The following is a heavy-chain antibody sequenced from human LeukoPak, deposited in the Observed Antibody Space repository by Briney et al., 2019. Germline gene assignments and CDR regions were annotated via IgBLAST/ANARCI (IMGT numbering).Heavy chain of an antibody. CDR2: IRYDGSNK. CDR1: GFTFSSYG. Sequence: PGGSLRLSCAASGFTFSSYGMHWVRQAPGKGLEWVAFIRYDGSNKYYADSVKGRFTISRDNSKNTLYLQMNSLRAEDTAVYYCAKGWYYYGSGIDYWGQGTLVTVSS. D-gene: IGHD3-10*01. V-gene: IGHV3-30*02. CDR3: AKGWYYYGSGIDY. J-gene: IGHJ4*02.